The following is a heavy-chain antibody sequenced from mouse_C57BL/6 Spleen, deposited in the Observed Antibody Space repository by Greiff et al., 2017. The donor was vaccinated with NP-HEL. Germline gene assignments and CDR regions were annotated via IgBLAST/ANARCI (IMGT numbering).Heavy chain of an antibody. D-gene: IGHD2-4*01. CDR1: GYTFTSYW. J-gene: IGHJ3*01. CDR3: ARSDDYDWFAY. V-gene: IGHV1-61*01. Sequence: QVHVKQPGAELVRPGSSVKLSCKASGYTFTSYWMDWVKQRPGQGLEWIGNIYPSDSETHYNQKFKDKATLTVDKSSSTAYMQLSSLTSEDSAVYYCARSDDYDWFAYWGQGTLVTVSA. CDR2: IYPSDSET.